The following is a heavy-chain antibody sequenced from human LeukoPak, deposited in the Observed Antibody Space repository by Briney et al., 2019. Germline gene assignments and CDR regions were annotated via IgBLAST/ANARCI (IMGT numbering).Heavy chain of an antibody. Sequence: SETLSLTCTVSSGSISSGRYYWSWIRQPPGKGLECIGYIYYSGSTNYNPSLKSRVTISIDTSKNQFSLKLNSVTAADTAVYYCARGTTVASLGYYYYYMDVWGKGTTVTVSS. D-gene: IGHD4-23*01. CDR2: IYYSGST. V-gene: IGHV4-61*01. CDR1: SGSISSGRYY. J-gene: IGHJ6*03. CDR3: ARGTTVASLGYYYYYMDV.